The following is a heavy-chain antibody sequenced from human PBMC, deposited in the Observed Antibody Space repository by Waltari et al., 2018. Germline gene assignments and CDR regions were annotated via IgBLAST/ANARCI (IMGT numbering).Heavy chain of an antibody. Sequence: VQLVQSGAEVKKTGSSVKVSCKASGGISTKSAIIWVRQAPGQGLEWMGGIIPIFGTADYAQKFQGRITITADEPTSTVYMELSSLRSEDTAVYYCARAVRPDYDFLTGYYDWGQGTLVTVSS. CDR2: IIPIFGTA. J-gene: IGHJ4*02. D-gene: IGHD3-9*01. V-gene: IGHV1-69*12. CDR1: GGISTKSA. CDR3: ARAVRPDYDFLTGYYD.